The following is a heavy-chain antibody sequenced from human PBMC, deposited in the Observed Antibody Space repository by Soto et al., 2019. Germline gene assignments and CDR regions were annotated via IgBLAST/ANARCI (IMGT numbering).Heavy chain of an antibody. Sequence: PGGSLRLSCAASVFTFSSYEMNWVRQAPGKGLEWVSYISSSGSTIYYAGSVKGRFTISRDNAKNSLYLQMNSLRAEDTAVYYCARDTIAARGTNWFDPWGQGTLVTVSS. D-gene: IGHD6-6*01. CDR3: ARDTIAARGTNWFDP. CDR1: VFTFSSYE. J-gene: IGHJ5*02. CDR2: ISSSGSTI. V-gene: IGHV3-48*03.